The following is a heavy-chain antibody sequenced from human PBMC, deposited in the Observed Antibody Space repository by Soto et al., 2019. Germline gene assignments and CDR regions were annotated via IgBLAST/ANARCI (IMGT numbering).Heavy chain of an antibody. Sequence: GGSLRLSCAASGFTFSSYGMHWVRQAPGKGLEWVAVISYDGSNKYYADPVKGRFTISRDNSKNTLYPQMNSLRAEDTAVYYCAKALRYFDWFPHDAFDIWGQGTMVTVSS. CDR3: AKALRYFDWFPHDAFDI. CDR1: GFTFSSYG. J-gene: IGHJ3*02. D-gene: IGHD3-9*01. V-gene: IGHV3-30*18. CDR2: ISYDGSNK.